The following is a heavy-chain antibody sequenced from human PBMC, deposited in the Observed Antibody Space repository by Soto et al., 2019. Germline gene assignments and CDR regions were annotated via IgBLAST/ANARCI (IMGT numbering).Heavy chain of an antibody. V-gene: IGHV3-33*01. J-gene: IGHJ3*02. Sequence: QVQLVESGGGVVQPGRSLRLSCAASGFTFSNYGMHWVRQAPGKGLERVVVIWYDGSYKYYADSVKGRLTISRDNSKNTLYLQMNSLRAEDTAVYYCTRPRFWDSTGWSTRDDFAIWGQGTMVTVSS. CDR2: IWYDGSYK. CDR3: TRPRFWDSTGWSTRDDFAI. CDR1: GFTFSNYG. D-gene: IGHD6-19*01.